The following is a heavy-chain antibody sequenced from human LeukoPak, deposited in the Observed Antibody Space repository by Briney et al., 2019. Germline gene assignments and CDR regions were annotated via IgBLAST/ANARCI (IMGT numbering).Heavy chain of an antibody. CDR1: GYTFTGYY. D-gene: IGHD4-17*01. Sequence: ASVKVSCKASGYTFTGYYMQWVRQAPGQGLEWMGWINPNSGGTNYAQKFQGRVTMTRDTTISTAYMELSRLRSDDTAVYYCARATDPLIPTVKYWGQGTLVTVSS. CDR3: ARATDPLIPTVKY. V-gene: IGHV1-2*02. J-gene: IGHJ4*02. CDR2: INPNSGGT.